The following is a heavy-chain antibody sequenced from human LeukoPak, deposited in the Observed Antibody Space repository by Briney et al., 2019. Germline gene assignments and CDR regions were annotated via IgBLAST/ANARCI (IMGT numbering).Heavy chain of an antibody. CDR1: GYTFTGYY. Sequence: ASVKVSCKASGYTFTGYYMHWVRQAPGQGLEWMGWINPNSGGTNYAQKFQGRVTMTRDTSISTAYMELSRLRSDDTAVYYCARGSGGITIFGVVINDAFDIWGQGTMVTVSS. J-gene: IGHJ3*02. CDR3: ARGSGGITIFGVVINDAFDI. V-gene: IGHV1-2*02. D-gene: IGHD3-3*01. CDR2: INPNSGGT.